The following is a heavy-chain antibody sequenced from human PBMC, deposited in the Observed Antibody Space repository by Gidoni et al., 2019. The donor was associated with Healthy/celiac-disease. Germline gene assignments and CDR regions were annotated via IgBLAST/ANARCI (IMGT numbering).Heavy chain of an antibody. D-gene: IGHD3-16*01. V-gene: IGHV3-30*04. CDR3: ARDDGNHGGLDY. CDR1: GFTFSSYA. CDR2: ISYDGSNK. J-gene: IGHJ4*02. Sequence: QVQLVESGGGVLQPGRSLRLSCAASGFTFSSYAMHWVRQAPGKGLECVAGISYDGSNKYYADSVKGRFTISRDNSKNTLYLQMNSLRAEDTAVYYCARDDGNHGGLDYWGQGTLVTVSS.